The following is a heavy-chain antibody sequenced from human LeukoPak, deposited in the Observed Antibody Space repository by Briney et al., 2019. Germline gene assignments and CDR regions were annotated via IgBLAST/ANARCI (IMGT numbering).Heavy chain of an antibody. Sequence: PGGSLRLSCAASGFTFDDYAMHWVRQAPGKGLEWVSLISGDGGSTYYADSVKGRFTISRDNSKNSLYLQMNSLRTEDTALYYCATDIADGYNPVYFDYWGQGTLVTVSS. V-gene: IGHV3-43*02. CDR3: ATDIADGYNPVYFDY. J-gene: IGHJ4*02. D-gene: IGHD5-24*01. CDR1: GFTFDDYA. CDR2: ISGDGGST.